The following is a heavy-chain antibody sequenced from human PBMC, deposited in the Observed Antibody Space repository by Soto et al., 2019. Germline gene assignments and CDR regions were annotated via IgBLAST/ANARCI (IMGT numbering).Heavy chain of an antibody. CDR1: GFMFSAYA. D-gene: IGHD6-19*01. CDR3: ARDPSTYTSGWYGIDF. J-gene: IGHJ4*01. V-gene: IGHV3-30-3*01. CDR2: MSYDGTNK. Sequence: RRLSCTASGFMFSAYAMLWVRQAPGKGLEWVAAMSYDGTNKYYADSLKGRFTISRDNSKNTLFLQMSSLTADDSAVYYCARDPSTYTSGWYGIDFWGLGTLVTVSS.